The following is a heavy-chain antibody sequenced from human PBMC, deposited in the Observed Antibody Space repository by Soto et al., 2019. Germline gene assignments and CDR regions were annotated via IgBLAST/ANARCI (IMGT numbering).Heavy chain of an antibody. CDR1: GGTLSSYA. CDR3: ARNPRDFDWSPYYYSGMDV. Sequence: SVKVSCKASGGTLSSYAISWVRQAPGQGLEWMGGIIPIFGTANYAQKFQGRVTITADESTSTAYMELSSLRSEDTTVYYCARNPRDFDWSPYYYSGMDVWGQGTTITVSS. CDR2: IIPIFGTA. J-gene: IGHJ6*02. V-gene: IGHV1-69*13. D-gene: IGHD3-9*01.